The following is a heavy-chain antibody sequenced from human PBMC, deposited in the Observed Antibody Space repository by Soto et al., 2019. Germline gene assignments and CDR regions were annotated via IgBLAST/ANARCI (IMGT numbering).Heavy chain of an antibody. CDR3: AKATRVIIAAAGIEYYYYGMDV. D-gene: IGHD6-13*01. CDR2: ISGSGGST. V-gene: IGHV3-23*01. J-gene: IGHJ6*02. Sequence: PGGSLRLSCAASGFTFSSYAMSWVRQAPGKWLEWVSAISGSGGSTYYADSVKGRFTISRDNSKNTLYLQMNSLRAEDTAVYYCAKATRVIIAAAGIEYYYYGMDVWGQGXTVTVSS. CDR1: GFTFSSYA.